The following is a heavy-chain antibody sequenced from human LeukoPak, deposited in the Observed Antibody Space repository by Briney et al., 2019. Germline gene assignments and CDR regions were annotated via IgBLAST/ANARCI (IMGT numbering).Heavy chain of an antibody. D-gene: IGHD3-22*01. CDR3: ARGDYYDSSGYYSSVAFDI. CDR2: IYYSGST. V-gene: IGHV4-30-4*08. J-gene: IGHJ3*02. CDR1: GGSISSGDYY. Sequence: SETLSLTCTVSGGSISSGDYYWSWIRQLPGKGLEWIGYIYYSGSTYYNPSLKSRVTISVDTSKNQFSLKLSSVTAADTAVYYCARGDYYDSSGYYSSVAFDIWGQGTMVTVSS.